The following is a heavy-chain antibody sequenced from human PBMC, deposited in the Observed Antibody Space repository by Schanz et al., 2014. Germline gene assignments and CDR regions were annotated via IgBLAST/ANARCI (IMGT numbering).Heavy chain of an antibody. Sequence: EVQLVESGGGLVQPGGSLRLSCAASGFTFSSYCINWVRQAPGKGLEWVANINQDGSEKYYVDSVKGRFTISRDNAKNSLYLQMNGLRAEDTAVFYCARDGAELYYFDDWGQRTLVTVSS. V-gene: IGHV3-7*01. CDR1: GFTFSSYC. J-gene: IGHJ4*02. D-gene: IGHD1-1*01. CDR2: INQDGSEK. CDR3: ARDGAELYYFDD.